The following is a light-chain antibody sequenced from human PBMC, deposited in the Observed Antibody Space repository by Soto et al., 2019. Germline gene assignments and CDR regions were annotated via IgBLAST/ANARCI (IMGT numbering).Light chain of an antibody. V-gene: IGKV2-30*01. CDR3: LQGSHWPYT. CDR1: QSLLYSDVNTY. CDR2: KVS. Sequence: DVVLTQSPLSLPVTLGQPASISCRSSQSLLYSDVNTYLTWFQQRPGQSPRRLIYKVSNRDSGVPDRFSGSGSVTDFTLKISRVESEDVGVYYCLQGSHWPYTFGQGTKLEIK. J-gene: IGKJ2*01.